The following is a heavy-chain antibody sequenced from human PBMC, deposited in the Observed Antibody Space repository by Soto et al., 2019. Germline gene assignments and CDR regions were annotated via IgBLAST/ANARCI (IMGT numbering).Heavy chain of an antibody. Sequence: GAAVKVSCKASRYTFTSYYMHWVRQAPGQGLEWMGIINPSGGSTSYAQKFQGRVTMTRDTSTSTVYMELSSLRSEDTAVYYCARAPYYYDSSGSFFDYWGQGSLVTVSS. CDR1: RYTFTSYY. D-gene: IGHD3-22*01. J-gene: IGHJ4*02. CDR3: ARAPYYYDSSGSFFDY. CDR2: INPSGGST. V-gene: IGHV1-46*01.